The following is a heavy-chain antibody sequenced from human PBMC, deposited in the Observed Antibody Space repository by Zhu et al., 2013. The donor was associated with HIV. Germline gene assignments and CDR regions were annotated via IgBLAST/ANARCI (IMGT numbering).Heavy chain of an antibody. V-gene: IGHV1-3*01. CDR1: GYTFIDYA. CDR3: AKAVWSSSSVGYYLDY. Sequence: QVQLVQSGAEVKKPGASVKVSRKASGYTFIDYAVQWVRQAPGQRLEWMGWINAGNGHTKYSQTFQGRLTITRDASASTAYMEMSNLRSEDTAVYYCAKAVWSSSSVGYYLDYWGQGTLITVSS. J-gene: IGHJ4*02. D-gene: IGHD6-6*01. CDR2: INAGNGHT.